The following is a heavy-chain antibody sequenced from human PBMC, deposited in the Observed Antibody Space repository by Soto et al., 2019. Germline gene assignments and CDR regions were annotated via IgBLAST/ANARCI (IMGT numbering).Heavy chain of an antibody. CDR3: ARDNDFWSGYRYGMDV. J-gene: IGHJ6*02. V-gene: IGHV1-69*13. CDR1: GGTFSSYA. CDR2: IIPIFGTA. Sequence: GASVKVSCKASGGTFSSYAISWVRQAPGQGLEWMGGIIPIFGTANYAQKFQGRVTITADESTSTAYMELNSLRAEDTAVYYCARDNDFWSGYRYGMDVWGQGTMVTVSS. D-gene: IGHD3-3*01.